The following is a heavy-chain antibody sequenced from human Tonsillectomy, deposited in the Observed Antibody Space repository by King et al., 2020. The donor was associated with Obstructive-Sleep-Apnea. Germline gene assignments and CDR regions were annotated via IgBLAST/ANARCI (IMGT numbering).Heavy chain of an antibody. CDR1: FTVSSNY. CDR2: IYSGGST. CDR3: ARATFIWTDYERSLYFDL. V-gene: IGHV3-66*01. D-gene: IGHD3/OR15-3a*01. J-gene: IGHJ2*01. Sequence: QLVQSGGGLVQPGGSLRLSCGFTVSSNYMSWVRQAPGKGLEWVSVIYSGGSTYYADSVKGRFTISRDISNNTLYLHINILRAEDTAGYYCARATFIWTDYERSLYFDLWGRGTLVTVSS.